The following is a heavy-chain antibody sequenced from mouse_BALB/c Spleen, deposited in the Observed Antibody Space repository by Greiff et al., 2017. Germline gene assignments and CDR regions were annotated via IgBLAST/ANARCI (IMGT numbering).Heavy chain of an antibody. CDR1: GFTFSSFG. D-gene: IGHD2-4*01. Sequence: EVMLVESGGGLVQPGGSRKLSCAASGFTFSSFGMHWVRQAPEKGLEWVAYISSGSSTIYYADTVKGRFTISRDNPKNTLFLQMTSLRSEDTAMYYCARSTMITEFAYWGQGTLVTVSA. V-gene: IGHV5-17*02. CDR2: ISSGSSTI. J-gene: IGHJ3*01. CDR3: ARSTMITEFAY.